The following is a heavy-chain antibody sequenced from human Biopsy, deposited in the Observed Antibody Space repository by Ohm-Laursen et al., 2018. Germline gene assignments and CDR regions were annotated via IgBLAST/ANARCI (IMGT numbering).Heavy chain of an antibody. CDR3: AKAGRGYIDY. J-gene: IGHJ4*02. D-gene: IGHD5-18*01. CDR1: GFTFSSSW. V-gene: IGHV3-74*01. CDR2: FNSDGTDT. Sequence: LRLSCTASGFTFSSSWMHWVRQAPGKGLEWVSRFNSDGTDTTYADSVKGRFTISRDNAKNTLYLQMNSLRVEDTAVYYCAKAGRGYIDYWGQGTLVIVSS.